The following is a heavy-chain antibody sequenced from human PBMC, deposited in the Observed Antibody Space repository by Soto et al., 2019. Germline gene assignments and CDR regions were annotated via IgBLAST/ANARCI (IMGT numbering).Heavy chain of an antibody. Sequence: EVQLVESGGGLVKPGGSLRLSCAASGFTFSSYSMNWVRQAPGKGLEWVSSISSSSSYIYYADSVKGRFTISRDNAKNSLYLQMNSLRAEDTAVYYCAGAVVAGLGWFDPWGQGTLVTVSS. CDR1: GFTFSSYS. J-gene: IGHJ5*02. CDR2: ISSSSSYI. D-gene: IGHD2-15*01. CDR3: AGAVVAGLGWFDP. V-gene: IGHV3-21*01.